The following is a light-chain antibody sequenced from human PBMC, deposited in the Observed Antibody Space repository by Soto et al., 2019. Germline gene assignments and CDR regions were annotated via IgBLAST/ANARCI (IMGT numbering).Light chain of an antibody. Sequence: EIVLTQSPATLSLSPGEKAPPPCRAVRRVRASLAWYQQKPGQAPRLLIYDASNRATGIPARFSGSGSGTDFTLTISSLEPEDFAVYYCQQRSNWPRLTFGGGTKVEIK. CDR1: RRVRAS. CDR3: QQRSNWPRLT. V-gene: IGKV3-11*01. CDR2: DAS. J-gene: IGKJ4*01.